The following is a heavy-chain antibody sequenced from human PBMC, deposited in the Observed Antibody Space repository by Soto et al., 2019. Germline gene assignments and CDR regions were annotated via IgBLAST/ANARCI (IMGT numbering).Heavy chain of an antibody. D-gene: IGHD2-15*01. J-gene: IGHJ6*03. CDR3: ARCATMSTFYYDYMDV. CDR1: GGAITNYY. V-gene: IGHV4-59*08. CDR2: IYETGST. Sequence: QVQLQESGPGLVKPSETLSLICTVSGGAITNYYWSWIRQPPGKGLEWIGYIYETGSTNYNPSLKSRVTISGDMSKRQFSLKLSSVTAADTAVYYCARCATMSTFYYDYMDVWGKGTTVTVSS.